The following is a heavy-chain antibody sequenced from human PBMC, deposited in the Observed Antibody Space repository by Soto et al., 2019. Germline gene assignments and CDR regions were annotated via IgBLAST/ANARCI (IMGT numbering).Heavy chain of an antibody. CDR2: IIPIFGTA. CDR1: GGTFSSYA. D-gene: IGHD5-18*01. J-gene: IGHJ4*02. V-gene: IGHV1-69*01. CDR3: ARDGIRRGYGYGMFDY. Sequence: QVQLVQSGAEVKKPGSSVKVSCKASGGTFSSYAISWVRQAPGQGLEWMGGIIPIFGTADYAQKFQGRVTMAADESTSTAYMELSSLRSEDMAVYYCARDGIRRGYGYGMFDYWGQGTLVTVSS.